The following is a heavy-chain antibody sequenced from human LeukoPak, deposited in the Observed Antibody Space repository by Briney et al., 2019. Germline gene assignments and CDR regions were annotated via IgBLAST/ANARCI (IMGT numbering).Heavy chain of an antibody. CDR3: ARERLYYYGMDV. Sequence: PSETLSLTCTVSGGSISSGGYYWSWIRQHPGKGLEWIGYVYYSGSTYYNPSLKSRVTISVDTSKNQFSLKLSSVTAADTAVYYYARERLYYYGMDVWGQGTTVTVSS. CDR2: VYYSGST. J-gene: IGHJ6*02. CDR1: GGSISSGGYY. V-gene: IGHV4-31*03.